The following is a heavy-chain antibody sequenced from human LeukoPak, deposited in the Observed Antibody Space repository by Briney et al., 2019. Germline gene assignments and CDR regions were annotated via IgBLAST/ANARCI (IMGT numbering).Heavy chain of an antibody. D-gene: IGHD2-2*01. J-gene: IGHJ4*02. Sequence: SETLSLTCTVSGGSISSYYWSWIRQPPGKGLEWIGYIYYSGSTNYNPSLKSRVTISVDTSKNQFSLKLSSVTAADTAVYYCARHFSSSTSFLYWGQGTLVTVSS. V-gene: IGHV4-59*08. CDR2: IYYSGST. CDR3: ARHFSSSTSFLY. CDR1: GGSISSYY.